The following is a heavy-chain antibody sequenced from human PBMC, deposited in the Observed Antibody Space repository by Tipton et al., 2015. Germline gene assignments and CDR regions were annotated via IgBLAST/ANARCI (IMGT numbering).Heavy chain of an antibody. D-gene: IGHD5-18*01. CDR3: ARVHRTRIQLWLRPNYYYYYGMDV. V-gene: IGHV4-39*01. CDR1: GGPISSDVYY. CDR2: IYYSGST. J-gene: IGHJ6*02. Sequence: TLSLTCTVSGGPISSDVYYWGWIRQPPGKGLEWVGSIYYSGSTYYNPSLKSRATISVDTSKNQFSLKLSSVTAADTAVYYCARVHRTRIQLWLRPNYYYYYGMDVWGQGTTVTVSS.